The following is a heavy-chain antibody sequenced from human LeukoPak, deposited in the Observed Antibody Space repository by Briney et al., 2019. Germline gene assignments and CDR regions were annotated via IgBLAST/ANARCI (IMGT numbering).Heavy chain of an antibody. V-gene: IGHV1-18*01. J-gene: IGHJ4*02. CDR1: GYTFTSYA. CDR3: ARDLSGSYLD. D-gene: IGHD1-26*01. Sequence: ASVKVSCKASGYTFTSYAITWVRQAPGQGLEWMGWISAYNGNTNYAQKLQGRVTMTTDTSTSTAYMELRSLRSDDTAVYHCARDLSGSYLDWGQGTLVTVSS. CDR2: ISAYNGNT.